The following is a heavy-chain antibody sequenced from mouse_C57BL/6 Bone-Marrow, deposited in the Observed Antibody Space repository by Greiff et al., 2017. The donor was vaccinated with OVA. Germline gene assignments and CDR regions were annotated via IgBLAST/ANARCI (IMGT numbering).Heavy chain of an antibody. CDR3: ARGAYYYGSSRFDY. CDR1: GYTFTSYW. CDR2: IDPSDSYT. J-gene: IGHJ2*01. Sequence: QVQLQQPGAELVKPGASVKLSCKASGYTFTSYWMQWVKQRPGQGLEWIGEIDPSDSYTNYNQKFKGKATLTVDTSSSTAYMQLSSLTSEDSAVYYCARGAYYYGSSRFDYWGQGTTLTVSS. D-gene: IGHD1-1*01. V-gene: IGHV1-50*01.